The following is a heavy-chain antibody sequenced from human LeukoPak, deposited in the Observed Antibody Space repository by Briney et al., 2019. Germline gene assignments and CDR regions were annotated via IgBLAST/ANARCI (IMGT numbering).Heavy chain of an antibody. J-gene: IGHJ4*02. D-gene: IGHD4-17*01. Sequence: ASVKVSCKASGYTFTGYYMHWVRQAPGQGLEWMGIINPRGGSTSYAQKFQGRLTMTRDTSTSTVYVELSSLRSEDTAVYYCARDLYMTAVTTGYFDYWGQGTLVTVSS. CDR2: INPRGGST. CDR1: GYTFTGYY. V-gene: IGHV1-46*01. CDR3: ARDLYMTAVTTGYFDY.